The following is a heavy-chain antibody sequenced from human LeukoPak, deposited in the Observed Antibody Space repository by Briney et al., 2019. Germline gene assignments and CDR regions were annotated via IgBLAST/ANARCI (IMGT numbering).Heavy chain of an antibody. CDR3: ARWVDYDILTGYRLFDY. V-gene: IGHV4-59*01. Sequence: PSETLSPTCTVSGGSISSYYWSWIRQPPGKGLEWIGYIYYSGSTNYNPSLKSRVTISVDTSKNQFSLKLSSVTAADTAVYYCARWVDYDILTGYRLFDYWGQGTLVTVSS. CDR1: GGSISSYY. J-gene: IGHJ4*02. D-gene: IGHD3-9*01. CDR2: IYYSGST.